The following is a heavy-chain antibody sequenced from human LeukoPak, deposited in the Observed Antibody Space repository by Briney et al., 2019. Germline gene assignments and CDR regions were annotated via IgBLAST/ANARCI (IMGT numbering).Heavy chain of an antibody. CDR3: GGSAAHYYYMDV. D-gene: IGHD2-2*01. CDR2: ISGSGGST. J-gene: IGHJ6*03. V-gene: IGHV3-23*01. CDR1: GFTFSSYG. Sequence: GGSLRLSCAASGFTFSSYGMHWVRQAPGKGLEWVSAISGSGGSTYYADSVKGRFTISRDNSKNTLYLQMNSLRAEDTAVYYCGGSAAHYYYMDVWGKGTTVTVSS.